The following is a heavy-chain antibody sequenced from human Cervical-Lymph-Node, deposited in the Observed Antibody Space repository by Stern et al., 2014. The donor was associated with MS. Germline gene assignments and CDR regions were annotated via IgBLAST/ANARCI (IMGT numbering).Heavy chain of an antibody. D-gene: IGHD2-8*01. Sequence: QVQLQESGPGLVKPSETLSLTCTVSGASIKSSYWSWIRRPPGQGLECIGYIYYNGDTHYNPSLKSRVTMLVDTSKDQFSLKLSSVTAADTAIYYCARAIYGTNSGYYFDLWGQGTLATVSS. CDR1: GASIKSSY. J-gene: IGHJ4*02. CDR2: IYYNGDT. V-gene: IGHV4-59*01. CDR3: ARAIYGTNSGYYFDL.